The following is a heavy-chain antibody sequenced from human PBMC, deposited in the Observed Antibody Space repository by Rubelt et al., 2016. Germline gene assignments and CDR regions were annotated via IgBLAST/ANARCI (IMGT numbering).Heavy chain of an antibody. CDR1: GGSISSYY. Sequence: QVQLQESGPGLVKPSETLSLTCTVSGGSISSYYWSWIRQPPGKGLEWIGYIYYRGSTNYNPSLKSRATISVETSKTQFSLKLSSLTAADTAVYYCARLKAAAFSGTGMDVWGQGTTVTVSS. CDR2: IYYRGST. V-gene: IGHV4-59*01. CDR3: ARLKAAAFSGTGMDV. J-gene: IGHJ6*02. D-gene: IGHD6-13*01.